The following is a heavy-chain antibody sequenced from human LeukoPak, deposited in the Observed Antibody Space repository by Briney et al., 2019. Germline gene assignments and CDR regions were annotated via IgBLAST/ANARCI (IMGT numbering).Heavy chain of an antibody. CDR3: AKDGYYYDSSGYPFDY. D-gene: IGHD3-22*01. CDR2: IRYDGSNK. Sequence: GGSLRLSCAASGFSISSYVMHWVRQAPGKGLEWVAFIRYDGSNKYYADSVKGRFTISRDNSKNTLYVQMNSLRAEDTAVYYCAKDGYYYDSSGYPFDYWGQGTLVTVSS. J-gene: IGHJ4*02. CDR1: GFSISSYV. V-gene: IGHV3-30*02.